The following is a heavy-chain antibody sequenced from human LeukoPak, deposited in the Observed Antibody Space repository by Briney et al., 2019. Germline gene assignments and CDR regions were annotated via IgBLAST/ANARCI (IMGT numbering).Heavy chain of an antibody. CDR2: ISAYNGNT. CDR1: GYTFTSYG. V-gene: IGHV1-18*01. J-gene: IGHJ6*03. CDR3: ARASHNLSEVVPAAIGHYYYMDV. Sequence: ASVKVSCKASGYTFTSYGISWVRQAPGQGLEWMGWISAYNGNTNYAQKLQGRVTMTTDTSTSTAYMELRSLRSDDTAVYYCARASHNLSEVVPAAIGHYYYMDVWGKGTTVTISS. D-gene: IGHD2-2*01.